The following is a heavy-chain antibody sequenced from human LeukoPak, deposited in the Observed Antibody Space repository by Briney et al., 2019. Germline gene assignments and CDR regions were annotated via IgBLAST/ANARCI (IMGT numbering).Heavy chain of an antibody. J-gene: IGHJ5*02. D-gene: IGHD3-22*01. Sequence: ASVKVSCKASGYTFTSYGISWVRQAPGQGLEWMGWISAYNGNTNYAQKLQGRVTMTIDTSTSTAYMELRSLRSDDTAVYYCARITPVQTGVYYYDSSGYYYGWFDPWGQGTLVTVSS. CDR2: ISAYNGNT. CDR1: GYTFTSYG. V-gene: IGHV1-18*01. CDR3: ARITPVQTGVYYYDSSGYYYGWFDP.